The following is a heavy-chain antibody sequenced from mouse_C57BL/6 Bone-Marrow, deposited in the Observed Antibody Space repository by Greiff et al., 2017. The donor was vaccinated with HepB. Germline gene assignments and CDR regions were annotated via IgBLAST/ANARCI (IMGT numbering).Heavy chain of an antibody. J-gene: IGHJ4*01. CDR1: GYAFGSYW. CDR2: IYPGDGDT. V-gene: IGHV1-80*01. Sequence: VQLQQSGAELVKPGASVKISCKASGYAFGSYWMNWVKQRPGKGLEWIGQIYPGDGDTNYNGKFKGKATLTADKSSSTAYMQLSSLTSEDSAVYFCARSEITGAMDYWGQGTSVTVSS. CDR3: ARSEITGAMDY.